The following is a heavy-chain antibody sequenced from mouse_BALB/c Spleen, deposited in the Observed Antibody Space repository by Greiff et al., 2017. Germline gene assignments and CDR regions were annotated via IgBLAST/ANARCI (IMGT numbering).Heavy chain of an antibody. CDR2: IDPENGNT. CDR1: GFNIKDYY. J-gene: IGHJ3*01. CDR3: VHYYGYWFAY. D-gene: IGHD1-2*01. V-gene: IGHV14-1*02. Sequence: EVKLQQSGAELVRPGALVKLSCKASGFNIKDYYMHWVKQRPEQGLEWIGWIDPENGNTIYDPKFQGKASITADTSSNTAYLQLSSLTSEDTAVYYCVHYYGYWFAYWGQGTLVTVSA.